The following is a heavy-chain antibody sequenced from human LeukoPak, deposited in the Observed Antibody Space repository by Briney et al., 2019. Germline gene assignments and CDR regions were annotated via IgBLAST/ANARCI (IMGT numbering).Heavy chain of an antibody. V-gene: IGHV3-7*01. J-gene: IGHJ6*03. D-gene: IGHD5-18*01. CDR3: AREPYGYSYYYYMDV. CDR2: IKQDGSEK. CDR1: GFTFSSYW. Sequence: GGSLRLSCAASGFTFSSYWMSWVRQAPGKGLEWVANIKQDGSEKYYVDSVKGRFTISRDNSKNSLYLQMNSLRAEDTAVYYCAREPYGYSYYYYMDVWGKGTTVTVSS.